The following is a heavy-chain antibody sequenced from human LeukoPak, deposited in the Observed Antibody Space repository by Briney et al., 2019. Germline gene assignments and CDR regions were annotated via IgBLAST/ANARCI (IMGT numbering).Heavy chain of an antibody. CDR3: ARDDCSSTSCYNWFDP. Sequence: SHTPSLTCTVSGGSISSGSYYWSWIRQPAGKGLEWIGRIYTSGSTNYNPSLKSRVTISVDTSKNQFSLKLSSVTAADTAVYYCARDDCSSTSCYNWFDPWGQGTLVTVSS. D-gene: IGHD2-2*01. CDR1: GGSISSGSYY. V-gene: IGHV4-61*02. CDR2: IYTSGST. J-gene: IGHJ5*02.